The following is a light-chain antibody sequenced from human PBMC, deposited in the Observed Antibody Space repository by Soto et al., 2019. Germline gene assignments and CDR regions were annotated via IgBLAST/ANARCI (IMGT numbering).Light chain of an antibody. V-gene: IGLV2-11*01. Sequence: QCALTQPRSVSGSPGQSVTISCTGTSSDICAYHYVSWYQQHPGKAPKLMLYDVNKRPSGVPDRFSGSKSGNTASLTISGLQAEDEADYYCCSYAGSYTWVFGGGTKLTVL. J-gene: IGLJ3*02. CDR1: SSDICAYHY. CDR3: CSYAGSYTWV. CDR2: DVN.